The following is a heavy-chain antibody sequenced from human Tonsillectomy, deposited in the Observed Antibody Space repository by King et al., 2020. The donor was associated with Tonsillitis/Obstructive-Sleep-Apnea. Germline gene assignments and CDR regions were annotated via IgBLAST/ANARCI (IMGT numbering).Heavy chain of an antibody. CDR3: ASGGDFGVGTGVVTLPGGYYYGMDV. D-gene: IGHD3-3*01. CDR2: ISAYNGNT. Sequence: QLVQSGAEVKKPGASVKVSCKASGYTFPSYGISWVRQAPGQGLEWMGWISAYNGNTNYAQKVQGRVTMTTDTSTSTAYMELRSLRSDDTAVYYCASGGDFGVGTGVVTLPGGYYYGMDVWGQGTTVTVSS. J-gene: IGHJ6*02. V-gene: IGHV1-18*01. CDR1: GYTFPSYG.